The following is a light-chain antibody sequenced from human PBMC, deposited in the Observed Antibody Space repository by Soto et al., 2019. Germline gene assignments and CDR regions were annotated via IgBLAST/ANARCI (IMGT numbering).Light chain of an antibody. CDR3: QQYNNLPYT. CDR1: RAILKY. Sequence: DIQMTQSPSSLPAPLGNRVTILGKGSRAILKYLHGYHQRPGKAPILVISDASSLEAGAPSRFSGGGSGTSFTLTISSLQPEDIGTYFCQQYNNLPYTFGQGTKLDIK. CDR2: DAS. V-gene: IGKV1-33*01. J-gene: IGKJ2*01.